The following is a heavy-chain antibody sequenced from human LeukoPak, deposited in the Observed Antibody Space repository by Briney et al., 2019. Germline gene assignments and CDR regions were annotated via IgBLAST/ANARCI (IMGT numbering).Heavy chain of an antibody. V-gene: IGHV3-30*03. CDR2: ISYDGTQK. D-gene: IGHD3-10*01. CDR1: GFTFSGYR. J-gene: IGHJ4*02. CDR3: ARDRGFSYASGSSELDY. Sequence: GGSLRLSCAASGFTFSGYRMPWVRLAPGKGPYWVAVISYDGTQKHYADSVQGRFTISRDNSRNTVYLQMNGLRDEDTAIYHCARDRGFSYASGSSELDYWGQGTPVTVSS.